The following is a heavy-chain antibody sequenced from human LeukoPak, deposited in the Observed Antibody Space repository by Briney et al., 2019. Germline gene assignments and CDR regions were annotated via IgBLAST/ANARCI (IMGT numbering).Heavy chain of an antibody. CDR3: ARVPRIVGYTGRERGHGYFDL. CDR1: GFTFSRNI. D-gene: IGHD6-13*01. CDR2: LSGSSSYT. J-gene: IGHJ2*01. Sequence: GGSLRLSCAASGFTFSRNIMNWVRQAPGKGLEWVSSLSGSSSYTYYADSVKGRFTIFRDNAKNSLYMQMNSLRAEETPVYYYARVPRIVGYTGRERGHGYFDLWGRGTLVTVSS. V-gene: IGHV3-21*01.